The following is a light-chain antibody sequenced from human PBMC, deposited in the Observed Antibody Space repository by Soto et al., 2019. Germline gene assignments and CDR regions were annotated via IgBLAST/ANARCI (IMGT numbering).Light chain of an antibody. Sequence: QSVLTQPASVSGSPGQSITISCTGTSSDVGGYNYVSWYQQHPVKAPKLMIYDVSNRPSGVSNRFSGSKSGNTASLTISGLQAEDEADYYSSSYTSSSTVFGTGTKVTVL. V-gene: IGLV2-14*01. CDR1: SSDVGGYNY. J-gene: IGLJ1*01. CDR2: DVS. CDR3: SSYTSSSTV.